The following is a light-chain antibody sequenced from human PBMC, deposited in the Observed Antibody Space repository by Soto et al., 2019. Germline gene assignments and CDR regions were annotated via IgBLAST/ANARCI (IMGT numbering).Light chain of an antibody. CDR2: DAS. CDR3: QQRVNWPPT. Sequence: EIVLTQSPATLSLSPGERATLSCRASQSVSSYLAWYQQKPGQAPRLLIYDASNRATGIPARFSGSGSGTAFTLTISSLEPEDFAVYYCQQRVNWPPTFGPGTKVDIK. V-gene: IGKV3-11*01. CDR1: QSVSSY. J-gene: IGKJ3*01.